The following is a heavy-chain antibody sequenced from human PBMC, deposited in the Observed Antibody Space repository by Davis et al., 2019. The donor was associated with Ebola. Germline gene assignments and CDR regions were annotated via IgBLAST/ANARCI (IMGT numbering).Heavy chain of an antibody. CDR3: ARGGTDYSGSGNDYNSIDYFEY. Sequence: ASVKVSCKASGYTFTSFGFSWVRQAPGQGLEWMGWISAYNGNTYYAQKFQDRVTMTTDTSTSTAYMELRSLRSDDTAVYYCARGGTDYSGSGNDYNSIDYFEYWGQGTLVTASS. CDR1: GYTFTSFG. CDR2: ISAYNGNT. D-gene: IGHD3-10*01. V-gene: IGHV1-18*01. J-gene: IGHJ4*02.